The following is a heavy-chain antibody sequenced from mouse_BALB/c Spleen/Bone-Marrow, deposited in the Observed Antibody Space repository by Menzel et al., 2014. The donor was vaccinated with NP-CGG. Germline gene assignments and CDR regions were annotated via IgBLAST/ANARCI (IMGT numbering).Heavy chain of an antibody. J-gene: IGHJ4*01. D-gene: IGHD4-1*01. Sequence: EVKLVESGAELVKPGASVKLSCTASGFNIKDTHMHWVKQRPEQGLEWIGRIDPANGNTKYDPKFQGKATITADTSPNTAYLQLSSLTSEDTAVYYCARWEYYAMDYWGQGTSVTVSS. CDR1: GFNIKDTH. CDR2: IDPANGNT. V-gene: IGHV14-3*02. CDR3: ARWEYYAMDY.